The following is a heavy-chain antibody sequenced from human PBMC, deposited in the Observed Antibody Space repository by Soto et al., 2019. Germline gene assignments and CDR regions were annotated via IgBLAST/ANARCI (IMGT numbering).Heavy chain of an antibody. V-gene: IGHV3-72*01. CDR1: GFTFSDHY. CDR2: TRNKANSYTT. Sequence: GGSLRLSCAASGFTFSDHYMDWVRQAPGKGLEWVGRTRNKANSYTTEYAASVKGRFTISRDDSKNSLYLQMNSLKTEDTAVYYCAREALVDYDFWSGYYPFDYWGQGTLVTVSS. CDR3: AREALVDYDFWSGYYPFDY. D-gene: IGHD3-3*01. J-gene: IGHJ4*02.